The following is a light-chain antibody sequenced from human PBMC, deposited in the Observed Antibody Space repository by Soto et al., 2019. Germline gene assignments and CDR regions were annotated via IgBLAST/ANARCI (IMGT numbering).Light chain of an antibody. CDR3: HHRGHWPAT. Sequence: EIVLTQSPATLSLSPGERATLSCRASQSVGTDLAWYQQKPGQVPRLLIHDASNRATGIPARFSGSASGTDFTLTISGLQPEDVAVYYCHHRGHWPATFGRGTKVEVK. J-gene: IGKJ1*01. CDR1: QSVGTD. V-gene: IGKV3-11*01. CDR2: DAS.